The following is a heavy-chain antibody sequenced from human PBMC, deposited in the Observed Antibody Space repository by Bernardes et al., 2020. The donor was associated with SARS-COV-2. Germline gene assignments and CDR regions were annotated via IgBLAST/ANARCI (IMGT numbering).Heavy chain of an antibody. CDR1: GGTFSSHG. CDR2: IIPILHIT. CDR3: ARRSLVVIRLQEYYYHGVDV. J-gene: IGHJ6*02. D-gene: IGHD3-16*02. V-gene: IGHV1-69*10. Sequence: SVKVSCKASGGTFSSHGISWVRQAPGQGLEWMGEIIPILHITKYAQKFQGRVTITADESTTTAYMELTSLRSEDTAVYFCARRSLVVIRLQEYYYHGVDVWGQGTTVTVSS.